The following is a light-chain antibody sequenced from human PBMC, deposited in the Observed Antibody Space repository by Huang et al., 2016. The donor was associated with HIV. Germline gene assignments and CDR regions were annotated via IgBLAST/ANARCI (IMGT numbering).Light chain of an antibody. Sequence: EIVLTQSPGTLSLSPGERATLSCRASQPVSSTYLAWYQQKPGQAPRRLIYGASSRATGIPDRCRASGSGTDFTLTITRVEPEDFAVYYCEQYGDSPYTFGQGTKLEIK. V-gene: IGKV3-20*01. CDR1: QPVSSTY. CDR2: GAS. J-gene: IGKJ2*01. CDR3: EQYGDSPYT.